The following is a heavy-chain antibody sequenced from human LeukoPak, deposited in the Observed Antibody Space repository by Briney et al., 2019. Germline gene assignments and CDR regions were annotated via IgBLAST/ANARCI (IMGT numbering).Heavy chain of an antibody. CDR3: ARGQGWDDY. V-gene: IGHV3-7*01. CDR1: GFNFSYFW. CDR2: INQAGSEK. J-gene: IGHJ4*02. D-gene: IGHD6-19*01. Sequence: GGSLRLPCAVSGFNFSYFWMSWVRQAPGKGLEWVANINQAGSEKYYVDSVKGRFTISRDNAKNLLALQMNSLRAEDTAVYYCARGQGWDDYWGQGNLVTVSS.